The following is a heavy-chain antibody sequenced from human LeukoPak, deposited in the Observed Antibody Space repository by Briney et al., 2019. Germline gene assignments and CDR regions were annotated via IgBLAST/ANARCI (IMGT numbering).Heavy chain of an antibody. J-gene: IGHJ4*02. Sequence: GGSLRLSCAASGVTFSYYWMHCVRQAPGKGLVWVSRIDSDGSSGSYAGSVKGRFTISRDNAKNTLYLQMNSLRAEDTAVYYCVREGGYDPFENWGQGTLVTVSS. D-gene: IGHD5-12*01. V-gene: IGHV3-74*01. CDR2: IDSDGSSG. CDR1: GVTFSYYW. CDR3: VREGGYDPFEN.